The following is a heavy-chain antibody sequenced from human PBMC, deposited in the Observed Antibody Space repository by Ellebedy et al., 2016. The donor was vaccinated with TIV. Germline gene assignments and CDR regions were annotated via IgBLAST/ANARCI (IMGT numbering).Heavy chain of an antibody. V-gene: IGHV5-51*01. CDR3: ARRAGRGSGNYYRIDY. CDR1: GYAFDTYW. CDR2: IYPGDSDT. Sequence: GESLKISCTGSGYAFDTYWIAWVRQLPGKGLERVGNIYPGDSDTSYNQSFQAQVTISADKSINTAFLEWSSLRASDTGMYYCARRAGRGSGNYYRIDYWGQGTLVTVSS. D-gene: IGHD3-10*01. J-gene: IGHJ4*02.